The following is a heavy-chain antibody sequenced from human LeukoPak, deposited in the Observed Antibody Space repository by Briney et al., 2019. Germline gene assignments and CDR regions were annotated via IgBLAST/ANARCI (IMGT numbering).Heavy chain of an antibody. CDR1: GLILNTYW. CDR3: TTFYTRLTDY. CDR2: INQDGSEK. Sequence: GGSLRLSCAASGLILNTYWISWVRQAPGKGLEWLAAINQDGSEKYYVDSVKGRFTISRDNPKNSLFLQMNRLRAEDTAVYYCTTFYTRLTDYWGQGTLVTVSS. V-gene: IGHV3-7*05. D-gene: IGHD2/OR15-2a*01. J-gene: IGHJ4*02.